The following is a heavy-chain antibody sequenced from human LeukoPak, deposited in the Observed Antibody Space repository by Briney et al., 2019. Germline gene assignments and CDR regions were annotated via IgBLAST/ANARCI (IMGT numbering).Heavy chain of an antibody. CDR1: GFTFSSYG. Sequence: GGSQRLSCAASGFTFSSYGMHWVRQAPGKGLEWVAVISYDGSNKYYADSVKGRFTISRDNSKNTLYLQMNSLRAEDTAVYYCARGYYYDSSGYPHYWGQGTLVTVSS. CDR3: ARGYYYDSSGYPHY. CDR2: ISYDGSNK. V-gene: IGHV3-30*03. J-gene: IGHJ4*02. D-gene: IGHD3-22*01.